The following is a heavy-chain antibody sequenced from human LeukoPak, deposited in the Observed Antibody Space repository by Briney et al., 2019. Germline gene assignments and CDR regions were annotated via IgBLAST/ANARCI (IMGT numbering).Heavy chain of an antibody. V-gene: IGHV3-23*01. CDR2: ISGGGGST. CDR3: AKDYLVGATVAYYFDY. CDR1: GFTFSSYA. Sequence: GGSLRLSCAASGFTFSSYAMSWVRQAPGKGLEWVSAISGGGGSTYYADSVKGRFTISRDNSKNTLYLQMNSLRAEDTAVYYCAKDYLVGATVAYYFDYWGQGTLITVSS. J-gene: IGHJ4*02. D-gene: IGHD1-26*01.